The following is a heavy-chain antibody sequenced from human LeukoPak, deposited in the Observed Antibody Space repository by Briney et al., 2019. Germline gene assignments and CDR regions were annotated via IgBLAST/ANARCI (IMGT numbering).Heavy chain of an antibody. D-gene: IGHD5-18*01. J-gene: IGHJ4*02. CDR3: ARAVDTAMAAFDY. CDR2: IYYSGST. Sequence: SETLSLTCTVSGGSISSYYWSWIRQPPGKGLEWIGYIYYSGSTNYNPSLKSRVTISVDTSKNQFSLKLSSVTAADTAVYYCARAVDTAMAAFDYWGQGTLVTVSS. V-gene: IGHV4-59*01. CDR1: GGSISSYY.